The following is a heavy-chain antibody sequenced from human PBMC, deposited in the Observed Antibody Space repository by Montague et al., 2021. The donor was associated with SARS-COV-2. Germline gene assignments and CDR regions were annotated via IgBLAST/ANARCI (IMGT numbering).Heavy chain of an antibody. Sequence: SETLSLTCTVSGGSISSYYWSWIRQPAGKGLEWIGCIYTSGSTNXNPSLKSRVTMSVDTSKNQFSLKLSSVTAVDTAVYYCAREAWFGDKTSASEYYGMDVWGQGTTVTVSS. D-gene: IGHD3-10*01. J-gene: IGHJ6*02. CDR2: IYTSGST. V-gene: IGHV4-4*07. CDR3: AREAWFGDKTSASEYYGMDV. CDR1: GGSISSYY.